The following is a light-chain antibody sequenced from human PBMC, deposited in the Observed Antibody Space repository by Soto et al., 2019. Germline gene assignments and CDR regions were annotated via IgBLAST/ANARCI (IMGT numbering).Light chain of an antibody. CDR3: QQYCGSPQT. V-gene: IGKV3-20*01. CDR2: GAS. J-gene: IGKJ1*01. Sequence: EIVLTQSPGTLSLSPGERATLSCRASQSVSNYLAWYQQKPGQAPRLLIYGASRRATVIPDRFSGSGSGTDFTLTISRLEPEDFAVYYCQQYCGSPQTFGQGTNVDIK. CDR1: QSVSNY.